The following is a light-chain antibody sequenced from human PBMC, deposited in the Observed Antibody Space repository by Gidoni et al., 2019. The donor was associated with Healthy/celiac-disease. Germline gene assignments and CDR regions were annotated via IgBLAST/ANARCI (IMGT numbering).Light chain of an antibody. CDR1: QSVRSSY. CDR3: QQYGSSPPWT. V-gene: IGKV3-20*01. CDR2: GAS. Sequence: DIVLTQSPGTQSLSPGERATLSCRASQSVRSSYLAWYQQKPGQAPRLLLYGASSRAPGIPDRFSGSGSWTDFTPTISRLEPEDFAVYYCQQYGSSPPWTFGQGTKVEIK. J-gene: IGKJ1*01.